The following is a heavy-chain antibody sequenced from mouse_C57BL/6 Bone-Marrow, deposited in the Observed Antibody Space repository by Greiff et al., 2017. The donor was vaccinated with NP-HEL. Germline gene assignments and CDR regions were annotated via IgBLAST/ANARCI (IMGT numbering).Heavy chain of an antibody. CDR1: GYTFTSYG. Sequence: VKLQESGAELARPGASVKLSCKASGYTFTSYGISWVKQRTGQGLEWIGEIYPRSGNTYYNEKFKGKATLTADKSSSTAYMELRSLTSEDSAVYFCARWYYGSSYYFDYWGQGTTLTVSS. CDR2: IYPRSGNT. J-gene: IGHJ2*01. D-gene: IGHD1-1*01. CDR3: ARWYYGSSYYFDY. V-gene: IGHV1-81*01.